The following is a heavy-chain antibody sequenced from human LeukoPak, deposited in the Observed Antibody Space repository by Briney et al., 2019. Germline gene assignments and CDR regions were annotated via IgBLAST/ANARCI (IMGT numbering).Heavy chain of an antibody. CDR2: IYYSGST. J-gene: IGHJ5*02. V-gene: IGHV4-59*01. CDR1: GGSISSYY. CDR3: ARDKGSYSSSSAVWFDP. Sequence: SETLSLTCTVSGGSISSYYWSWLRQPPGKGLEWIGYIYYSGSTNYNPSLKSRVTISVDTSKNQFSLKPSSVTAADTAVYYCARDKGSYSSSSAVWFDPWGQGTLVTVSS. D-gene: IGHD6-6*01.